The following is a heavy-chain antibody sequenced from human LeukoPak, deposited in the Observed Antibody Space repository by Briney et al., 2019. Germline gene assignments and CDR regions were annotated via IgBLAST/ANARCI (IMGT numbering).Heavy chain of an antibody. Sequence: SETLSLTSAVYGGSFSGYYWSWLRQPPGKGLEWIGEIKHSGSTNYKPSLKRRVTISVDTSKNQFSLKLRSATAPDTAVYYCAKARSDYIWASYRSPYYMDVWGKGTTVTVS. V-gene: IGHV4-34*01. CDR3: AKARSDYIWASYRSPYYMDV. CDR1: GGSFSGYY. J-gene: IGHJ6*03. CDR2: IKHSGST. D-gene: IGHD3-16*02.